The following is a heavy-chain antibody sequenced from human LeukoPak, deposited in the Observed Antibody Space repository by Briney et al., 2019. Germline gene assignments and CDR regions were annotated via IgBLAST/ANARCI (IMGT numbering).Heavy chain of an antibody. V-gene: IGHV3-72*01. CDR2: IRNKANHYTT. CDR3: TRDLLLRTVYYDFWSRVTLDAFDI. D-gene: IGHD3-3*01. J-gene: IGHJ3*02. CDR1: GFSFSDYY. Sequence: EAGGSLRLSCAASGFSFSDYYMDWVRQAPGKGLEWVGRIRNKANHYTTEYAASAKGRFTISRDDSKSIAYLQMNSLKTEDTAVYYCTRDLLLRTVYYDFWSRVTLDAFDIWGQGTMVTVSS.